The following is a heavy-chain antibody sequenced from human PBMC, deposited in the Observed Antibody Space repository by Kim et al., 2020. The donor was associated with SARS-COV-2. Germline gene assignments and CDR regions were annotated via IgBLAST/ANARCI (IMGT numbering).Heavy chain of an antibody. Sequence: YAEPGKGRFTISRDNSKNSLYLQMNSLRTEDTALYYCAKEYGSGSIIDYWGQGTLVTVSS. V-gene: IGHV3-43*01. J-gene: IGHJ4*02. D-gene: IGHD3-10*01. CDR3: AKEYGSGSIIDY.